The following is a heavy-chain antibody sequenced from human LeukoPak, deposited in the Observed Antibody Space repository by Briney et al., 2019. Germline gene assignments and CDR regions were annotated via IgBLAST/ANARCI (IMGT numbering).Heavy chain of an antibody. J-gene: IGHJ4*02. D-gene: IGHD2-15*01. CDR1: GFTFSSYG. CDR3: AKDLDCSGGSCYDY. Sequence: GGSLRLSCAASGFTFSSYGMHWVRQAPGKGLEWVAVISYVGSNKYYADSVKGRFTISRDNSKNTLYLQMNSLRAEDTAVYYCAKDLDCSGGSCYDYWGQGTLVTVSS. V-gene: IGHV3-30*18. CDR2: ISYVGSNK.